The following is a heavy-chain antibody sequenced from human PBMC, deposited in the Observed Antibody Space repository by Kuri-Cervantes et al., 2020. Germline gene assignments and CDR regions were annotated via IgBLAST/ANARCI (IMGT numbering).Heavy chain of an antibody. Sequence: SETLSLTCTVSGGSISSGGYYWSWIRQHPGKGLEWIGEIYHSGSTNYNPSLKSRVTIPVDKSKNQFSLKLSSVTAADTAVYYCARGRRYFDWLFGGYGMDVWGQGTTVTVSS. CDR1: GGSISSGGYY. CDR3: ARGRRYFDWLFGGYGMDV. V-gene: IGHV4-39*07. CDR2: IYHSGST. D-gene: IGHD3-9*01. J-gene: IGHJ6*02.